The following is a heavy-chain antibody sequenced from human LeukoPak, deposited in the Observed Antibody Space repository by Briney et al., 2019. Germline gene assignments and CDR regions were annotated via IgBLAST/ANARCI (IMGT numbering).Heavy chain of an antibody. J-gene: IGHJ4*02. CDR3: ARAGGELLHY. D-gene: IGHD3-10*01. Sequence: SETLSLTCTASGGSISSGSYYWSWIRQPAGKGLEWIGRIYTSGSTNYNPSLKSRVTISVDTSKNQFSLKLSSVTAADTAVYYCARAGGELLHYWGQGTLVTVSS. CDR1: GGSISSGSYY. V-gene: IGHV4-61*02. CDR2: IYTSGST.